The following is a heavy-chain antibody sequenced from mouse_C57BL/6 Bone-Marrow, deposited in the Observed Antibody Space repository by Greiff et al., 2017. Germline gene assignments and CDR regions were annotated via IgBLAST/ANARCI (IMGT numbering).Heavy chain of an antibody. CDR2: IYPGSGST. J-gene: IGHJ3*01. D-gene: IGHD2-1*01. V-gene: IGHV1-55*01. CDR3: ASPIYYASWFAY. Sequence: QVHVKQSGAELVKPGASVKMSCKASGYTFTSYWITWVKQRPGQGLEWIGDIYPGSGSTNYNEKFKSKATLTVDTSSSTAYMQLSSLTSEDSAVYYCASPIYYASWFAYWGQGTLVTVSA. CDR1: GYTFTSYW.